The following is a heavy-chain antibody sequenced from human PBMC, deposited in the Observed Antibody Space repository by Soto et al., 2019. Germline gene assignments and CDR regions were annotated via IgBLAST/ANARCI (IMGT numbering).Heavy chain of an antibody. V-gene: IGHV4-30-2*01. D-gene: IGHD3-9*01. CDR3: ASDYDILTGYTYDY. CDR2: IYHSGST. Sequence: QLQLQESGSGLVKPSQTLSLTCAVSGGSISSGGYSWSWIRQPPGKGLEWIGYIYHSGSTYYNPSLKSRVTISVDRSKNQFSLKLSSVTAADTAVYYCASDYDILTGYTYDYWGQGTLVTVSS. CDR1: GGSISSGGYS. J-gene: IGHJ4*02.